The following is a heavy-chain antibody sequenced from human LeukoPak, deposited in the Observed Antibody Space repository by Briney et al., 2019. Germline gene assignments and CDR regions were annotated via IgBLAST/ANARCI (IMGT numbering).Heavy chain of an antibody. CDR1: GGSISSYY. CDR3: ARSRVETDIVVVPAARPRLYYYYHMDV. J-gene: IGHJ6*03. Sequence: SETLSLTCTVSGGSISSYYWSWIRQPAGKGLEWIGRIYTSGSTNYNPSLKSRVTMSVDTSKNQFSLKLSSVTAADTAVYYCARSRVETDIVVVPAARPRLYYYYHMDVWGKGTTVTVSS. V-gene: IGHV4-4*07. D-gene: IGHD2-2*02. CDR2: IYTSGST.